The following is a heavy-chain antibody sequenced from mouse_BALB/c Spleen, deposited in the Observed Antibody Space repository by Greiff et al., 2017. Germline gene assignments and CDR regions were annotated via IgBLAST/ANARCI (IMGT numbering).Heavy chain of an antibody. Sequence: VQLKESGPGLVKPSQSLSLTCTVTGYSITSDYAWNWIRQFPGNKLEWMGYISYSGSTSYNPSLKSRISITRDTSKNQFFLQLNSVTTEDTATYYCARLDYSFAYWGQGTLVTVSA. V-gene: IGHV3-2*02. J-gene: IGHJ3*01. D-gene: IGHD1-1*01. CDR3: ARLDYSFAY. CDR2: ISYSGST. CDR1: GYSITSDYA.